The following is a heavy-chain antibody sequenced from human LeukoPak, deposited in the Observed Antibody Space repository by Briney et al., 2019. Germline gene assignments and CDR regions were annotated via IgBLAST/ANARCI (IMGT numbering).Heavy chain of an antibody. V-gene: IGHV5-51*01. D-gene: IGHD6-6*01. CDR2: IYPGDSDP. J-gene: IGHJ4*02. Sequence: GESLKISCKVSGYSLPNYWIGWVRQMPGGGLDCMGIIYPGDSDPRYSPSFQGQVTISADKSVNSVYLQWSSLKASDTAMYYCASQLAARPGGFDYWGQGTLVTVSS. CDR1: GYSLPNYW. CDR3: ASQLAARPGGFDY.